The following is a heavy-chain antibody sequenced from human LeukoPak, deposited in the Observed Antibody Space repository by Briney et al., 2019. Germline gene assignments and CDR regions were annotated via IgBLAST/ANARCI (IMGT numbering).Heavy chain of an antibody. CDR2: IIPIFGTA. V-gene: IGHV1-69*05. CDR1: GGTFSSYA. D-gene: IGHD3-10*01. Sequence: SVMVSCKASGGTFSSYAISWVRQAPGQGLEWMGRIIPIFGTANYAQKFQGRVTITTDESTSTAYMELSSLRSEDTAVYYCARQRAGEFFDYWGQGTLVTVSS. J-gene: IGHJ4*02. CDR3: ARQRAGEFFDY.